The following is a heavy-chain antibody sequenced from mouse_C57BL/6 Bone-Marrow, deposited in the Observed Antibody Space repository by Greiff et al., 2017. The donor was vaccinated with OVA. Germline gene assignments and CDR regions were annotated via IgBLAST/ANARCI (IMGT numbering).Heavy chain of an antibody. CDR2: INPNNGGT. V-gene: IGHV1-18*01. Sequence: EVKLMESGPELVKPGASVKIPCKASGYTFTDYNMDWVKQSHGKSLEWIGDINPNNGGTIYNQKFKGKATLTVDKSSSTAYMELRSLTSEDTAVYYCARSVFDGNYFDYWGKGTTLTVSS. CDR3: ARSVFDGNYFDY. CDR1: GYTFTDYN. D-gene: IGHD2-1*01. J-gene: IGHJ2*01.